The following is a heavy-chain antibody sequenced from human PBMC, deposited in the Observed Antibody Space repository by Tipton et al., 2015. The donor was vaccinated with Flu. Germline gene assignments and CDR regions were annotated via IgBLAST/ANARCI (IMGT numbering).Heavy chain of an antibody. CDR2: IKQDGSVK. Sequence: GSLRLSCGDSGFTLSSYDMSWVRQAPGKGLEWVANIKQDGSVKYYVDSVKGRFTISRDNSKNSLSLQMNSLRAEDTAVYYCARKVGDVWGKGTTVTVSS. J-gene: IGHJ6*04. CDR3: ARKVGDV. V-gene: IGHV3-7*01. CDR1: GFTLSSYD.